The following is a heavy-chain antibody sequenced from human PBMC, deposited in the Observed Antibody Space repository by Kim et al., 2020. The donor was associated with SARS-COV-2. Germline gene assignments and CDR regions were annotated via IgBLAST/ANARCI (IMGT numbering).Heavy chain of an antibody. D-gene: IGHD1-1*01. J-gene: IGHJ4*02. Sequence: YNPSLESRVTMSVHASKKQFSLRLTSMTAADTAVYYCARQSTGFGTNYFDSWGQGTLVIVSS. CDR3: ARQSTGFGTNYFDS. V-gene: IGHV4-39*01.